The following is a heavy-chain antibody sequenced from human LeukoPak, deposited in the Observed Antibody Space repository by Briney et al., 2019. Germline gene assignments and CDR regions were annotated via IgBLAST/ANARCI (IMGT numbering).Heavy chain of an antibody. V-gene: IGHV4-38-2*01. Sequence: KPSETLSLTCAVSGYSISSGYYWGWIRQPPGKGLEWIGSIYHSGSTYYNPSLKSRVTISVDTSKNQFSLKLSSLTAADTAVYYCARASTLYDFLDYWGQGTLVTFSS. J-gene: IGHJ4*02. D-gene: IGHD3-3*01. CDR3: ARASTLYDFLDY. CDR2: IYHSGST. CDR1: GYSISSGYY.